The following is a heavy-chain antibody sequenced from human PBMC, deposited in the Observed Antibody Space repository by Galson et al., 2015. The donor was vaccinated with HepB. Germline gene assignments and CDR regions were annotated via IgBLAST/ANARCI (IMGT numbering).Heavy chain of an antibody. V-gene: IGHV3-7*01. J-gene: IGHJ3*02. CDR1: GFTFSRHW. Sequence: SLRLSCAASGFTFSRHWMTWVPQAPGKGLEWVADIKQDGNEQHYVDSVEGRFTISRDNARNSLFLQMDSLRAEDTAVYYCARENYYDGSGSDAFDMWGQGTMVTVSS. D-gene: IGHD3-22*01. CDR3: ARENYYDGSGSDAFDM. CDR2: IKQDGNEQ.